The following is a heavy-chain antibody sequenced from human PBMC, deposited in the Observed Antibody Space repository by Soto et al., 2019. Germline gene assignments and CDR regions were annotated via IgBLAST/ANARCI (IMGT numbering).Heavy chain of an antibody. Sequence: SETLSLTCAVYGGSFSGYYWSWIRQPPGKGLEWIGEINHSGSTNYNPSLKGRVTISVDTSKNQFSLKLSSVTAADTAVYYCARGLATMIVVVITTWWFDPWGQGTLVTVSS. CDR1: GGSFSGYY. J-gene: IGHJ5*02. CDR3: ARGLATMIVVVITTWWFDP. V-gene: IGHV4-34*01. D-gene: IGHD3-22*01. CDR2: INHSGST.